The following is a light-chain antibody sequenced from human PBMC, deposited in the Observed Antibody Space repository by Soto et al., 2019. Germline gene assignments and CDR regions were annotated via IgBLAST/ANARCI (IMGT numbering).Light chain of an antibody. CDR1: QSVSSY. Sequence: EIVLTPSPATLSIYTGERATLSCRASQSVSSYLAWYQQKPGQAPRLLIYDASNRATGIPARFSGSGSGTDFTLTISSLEPEDFAVYYCQQRSNWWTFGQGTKVDIK. V-gene: IGKV3-11*01. CDR2: DAS. J-gene: IGKJ1*01. CDR3: QQRSNWWT.